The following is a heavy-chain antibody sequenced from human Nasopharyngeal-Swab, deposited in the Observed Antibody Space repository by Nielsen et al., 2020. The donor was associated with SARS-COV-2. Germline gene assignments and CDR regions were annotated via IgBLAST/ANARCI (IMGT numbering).Heavy chain of an antibody. CDR3: ARGPSTANFYAGDY. CDR1: GFAFSSFW. V-gene: IGHV3-74*01. Sequence: GESLKISCVASGFAFSSFWMHWVRQVPGKGLVWISRISSDGRTTNYADSVKGRFSISRDNSKNTLHLQMNSLTDGDTAVYYCARGPSTANFYAGDYWGQGTLVTVSS. CDR2: ISSDGRTT. J-gene: IGHJ4*02. D-gene: IGHD2/OR15-2a*01.